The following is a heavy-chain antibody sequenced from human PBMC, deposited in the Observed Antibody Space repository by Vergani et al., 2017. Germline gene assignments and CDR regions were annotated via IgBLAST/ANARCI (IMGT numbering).Heavy chain of an antibody. Sequence: QVQLQESGPGLVKPSQTLSLPCTVSGGSISSGCYYWSWIRQRPGKGLEWIGYIYYSGSTYYNPSLKSRVTVSVDTSKHQFSLKLTAVTAGDTAVYYCARAIAVAPGYFDYWGQGTLVTVSS. CDR2: IYYSGST. CDR3: ARAIAVAPGYFDY. CDR1: GGSISSGCYY. V-gene: IGHV4-31*03. D-gene: IGHD6-19*01. J-gene: IGHJ4*02.